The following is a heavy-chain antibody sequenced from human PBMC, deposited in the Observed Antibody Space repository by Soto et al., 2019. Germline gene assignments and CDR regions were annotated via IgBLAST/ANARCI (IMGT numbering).Heavy chain of an antibody. CDR2: IYYSGST. J-gene: IGHJ3*02. D-gene: IGHD3-16*01. CDR3: ASTNPILGDAFDI. V-gene: IGHV4-59*01. Sequence: QVQLQESGPGLVKPSETLSLTCTVSGGSISSYYWSWIRQPPGKGLEWIGYIYYSGSTNYNPSLKSRVTISVDTSKNQFSLKLSSVTAADTAVYYCASTNPILGDAFDIWGQGTMVTVSS. CDR1: GGSISSYY.